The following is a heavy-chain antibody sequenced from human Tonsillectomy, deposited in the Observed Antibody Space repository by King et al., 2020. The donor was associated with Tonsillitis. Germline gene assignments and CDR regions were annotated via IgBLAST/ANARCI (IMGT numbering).Heavy chain of an antibody. Sequence: QLVQSGAEVQKPGASVKVSCKASGYAFTNYGISWVRQAPGQGLEWMVWISTYNGNTNYAQKLQGRVTMATDTSTSTAYMELRSLRSDDTAVYYCARNWNTHWYFDLWGRGTLVTVSS. CDR1: GYAFTNYG. J-gene: IGHJ2*01. D-gene: IGHD1/OR15-1a*01. CDR2: ISTYNGNT. CDR3: ARNWNTHWYFDL. V-gene: IGHV1-18*01.